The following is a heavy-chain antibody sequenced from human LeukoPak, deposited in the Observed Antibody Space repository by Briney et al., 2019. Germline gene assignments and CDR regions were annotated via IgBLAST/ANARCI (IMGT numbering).Heavy chain of an antibody. D-gene: IGHD3-3*01. CDR3: ARHDWSGYFDY. CDR2: IYTSGST. J-gene: IGHJ4*02. CDR1: GVSTTNGIYY. V-gene: IGHV4-61*02. Sequence: SETLSLTCTVSGVSTTNGIYYWSWIRQPAGKGLEWIGRIYTSGSTNYNPSLKSRVTMSVDTSKNQFSLKLSSVTAADTAVYYCARHDWSGYFDYWGQGTLVTVSS.